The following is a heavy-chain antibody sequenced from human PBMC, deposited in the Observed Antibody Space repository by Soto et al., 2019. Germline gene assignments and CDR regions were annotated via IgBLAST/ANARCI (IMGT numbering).Heavy chain of an antibody. J-gene: IGHJ1*01. CDR3: AIDTGYSSSWYLDLGYFQH. Sequence: QVQLVESGGGVVQPGRSLRLSCAASGFTFSSYAMHWVRQAPGKGLEWVAVISYDGSNKYYADSVKGRFTISRDNSKNTLYLQMNSLRAEDTAVYYCAIDTGYSSSWYLDLGYFQHWGQGTLVTVSS. D-gene: IGHD6-13*01. CDR1: GFTFSSYA. CDR2: ISYDGSNK. V-gene: IGHV3-30-3*01.